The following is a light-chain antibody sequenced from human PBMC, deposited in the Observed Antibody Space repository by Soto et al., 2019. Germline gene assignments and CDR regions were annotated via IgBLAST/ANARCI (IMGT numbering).Light chain of an antibody. J-gene: IGLJ1*01. CDR1: SSDVGAYNY. CDR3: SSYAGFNNFFYV. V-gene: IGLV2-8*01. CDR2: EVS. Sequence: QSALTQPPSASGSPGQSVTISCTGTSSDVGAYNYVSWYQQHPGKAPKLMIYEVSKRPSGVPDRFSGSKSGNTASLTVSGLQAEDEAYYYGSSYAGFNNFFYVLGTGNKVTVL.